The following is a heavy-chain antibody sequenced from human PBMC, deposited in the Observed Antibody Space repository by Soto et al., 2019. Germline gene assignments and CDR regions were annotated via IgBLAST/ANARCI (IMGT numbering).Heavy chain of an antibody. D-gene: IGHD2-15*01. J-gene: IGHJ6*02. CDR3: AHKGGRGAGMDV. V-gene: IGHV2-5*02. Sequence: QITLKESGPTLVKPTQTLTLTCTFSGFSVSTSGVGVAWIRQSPGKALEWLALIYWDNDKRYSPFLQSRVTTPQHTHKNQVVLTMTNMDPVDTATYYCAHKGGRGAGMDVWGQGTTVTVSS. CDR2: IYWDNDK. CDR1: GFSVSTSGVG.